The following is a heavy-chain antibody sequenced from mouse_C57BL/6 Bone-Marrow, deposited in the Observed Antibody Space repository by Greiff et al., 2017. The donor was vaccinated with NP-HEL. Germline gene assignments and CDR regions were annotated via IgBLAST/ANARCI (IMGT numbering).Heavy chain of an antibody. D-gene: IGHD1-1*01. V-gene: IGHV1-64*01. J-gene: IGHJ4*01. Sequence: QVQLQQPGAELVKPGASVKLSCKASGYTFTSYWMHWVKQRPGQGLEWIGMIHPNSGSTNYNEKFKSKATLTVDKSSSTAYMQLSSLTSEDSAVYYCARGITTVVAHYAIDYWGQGTSVTVSS. CDR3: ARGITTVVAHYAIDY. CDR2: IHPNSGST. CDR1: GYTFTSYW.